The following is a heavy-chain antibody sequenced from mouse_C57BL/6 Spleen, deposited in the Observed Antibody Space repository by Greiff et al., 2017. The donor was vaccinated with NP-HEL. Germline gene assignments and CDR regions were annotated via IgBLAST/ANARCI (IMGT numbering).Heavy chain of an antibody. V-gene: IGHV5-9-1*02. CDR2: ISSGGDYI. CDR1: GFTFSSYA. CDR3: TRENGYYYFDY. Sequence: DVMLVESGEGLVKPGGSLKLSCAASGFTFSSYAMSWVRQTPEKRLEWVAYISSGGDYIYYADTVKGRFTISRDNARNTLYLQMSSLKSEDTAMYYCTRENGYYYFDYWGQGTTLTVSS. D-gene: IGHD2-3*01. J-gene: IGHJ2*01.